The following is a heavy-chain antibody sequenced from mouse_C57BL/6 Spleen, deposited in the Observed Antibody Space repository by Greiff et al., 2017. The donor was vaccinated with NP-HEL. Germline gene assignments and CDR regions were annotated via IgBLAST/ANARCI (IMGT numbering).Heavy chain of an antibody. D-gene: IGHD4-1*01. Sequence: QVQLQQSGPELVKPGASVKISCKASGYAFSSSWMNWVKQRPGKGLEWIGRIYPGDGDTNNNGKFKGKATLTADKSSSTAYMQLSSLTSEDSAVYFCARSGNWSHGDYWGQGTTLTVSS. CDR3: ARSGNWSHGDY. CDR2: IYPGDGDT. CDR1: GYAFSSSW. V-gene: IGHV1-82*01. J-gene: IGHJ2*01.